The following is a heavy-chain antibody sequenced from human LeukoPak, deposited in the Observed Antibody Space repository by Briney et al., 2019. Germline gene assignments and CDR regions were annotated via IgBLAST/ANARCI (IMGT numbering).Heavy chain of an antibody. D-gene: IGHD3-3*01. Sequence: ASVKVSCKASGYTFTSYDINWVRPATGQGLEWMGWMNPNSGNTGYAQKFQGRVTMTRNTSISTAYMELSSLRSEDTAVYYCARGPNSYDFWSGYYLYYYYYGMDVWGQGTTVTVSS. V-gene: IGHV1-8*01. CDR3: ARGPNSYDFWSGYYLYYYYYGMDV. J-gene: IGHJ6*02. CDR1: GYTFTSYD. CDR2: MNPNSGNT.